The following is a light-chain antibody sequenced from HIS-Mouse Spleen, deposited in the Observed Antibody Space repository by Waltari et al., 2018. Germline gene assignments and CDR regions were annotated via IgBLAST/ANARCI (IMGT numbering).Light chain of an antibody. V-gene: IGLV2-23*01. CDR3: CSYAGSSTYVV. J-gene: IGLJ2*01. Sequence: QSALTQPASVSGSPGQSITISCTGTSSDVGSYNLVSWYQQHPGKGPKLMIYEGSKRPSGVSNRFSGSKCGNTASLTISGLQAEDEADYYCCSYAGSSTYVVFGGGTKLTVL. CDR2: EGS. CDR1: SSDVGSYNL.